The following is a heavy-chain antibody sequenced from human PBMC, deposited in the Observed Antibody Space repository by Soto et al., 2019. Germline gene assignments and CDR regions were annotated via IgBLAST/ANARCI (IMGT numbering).Heavy chain of an antibody. D-gene: IGHD3-22*01. CDR2: IYYSGST. Sequence: PTETPSLSCAVSGGSISRSSYYWVWIRQPPGKGLEWIGSIYYSGSTYYNPSLKSRVTISVDTSKNQFSLKLSSVTAADTAVYYCARHRDDSSGYPAEYFQHWGQGTLVTVSS. CDR1: GGSISRSSYY. J-gene: IGHJ1*01. V-gene: IGHV4-39*01. CDR3: ARHRDDSSGYPAEYFQH.